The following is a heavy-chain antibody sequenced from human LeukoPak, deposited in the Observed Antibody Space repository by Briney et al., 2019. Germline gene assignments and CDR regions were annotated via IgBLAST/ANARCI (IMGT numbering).Heavy chain of an antibody. D-gene: IGHD2-2*01. V-gene: IGHV3-21*01. J-gene: IGHJ3*02. Sequence: PGGSLRLSCAASGFTFSSYSMNWVRQAPGKGLEWVSSISSSSSYIYYADSVKGRFTISRDNAKNSLYLQMNSLRAEDTAVYYCARGGPYCSSTSCYWSYAFDIWGQGTMVTVSS. CDR1: GFTFSSYS. CDR3: ARGGPYCSSTSCYWSYAFDI. CDR2: ISSSSSYI.